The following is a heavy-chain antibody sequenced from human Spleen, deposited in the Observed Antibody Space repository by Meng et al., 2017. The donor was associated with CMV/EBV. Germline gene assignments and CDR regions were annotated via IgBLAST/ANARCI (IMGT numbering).Heavy chain of an antibody. CDR1: GFTFSSYA. D-gene: IGHD3-10*01. CDR2: ISYDGSNK. CDR3: ASGGFDY. V-gene: IGHV3-30*04. Sequence: LRLSCAASGFTFSSYAMHWVRQAPGKGLEWVAVISYDGSNKYYADSVKGRFTISRDNSKNTLYLQMNSLRAEDTAVYYCASGGFDYWGQGTLVTVSS. J-gene: IGHJ4*02.